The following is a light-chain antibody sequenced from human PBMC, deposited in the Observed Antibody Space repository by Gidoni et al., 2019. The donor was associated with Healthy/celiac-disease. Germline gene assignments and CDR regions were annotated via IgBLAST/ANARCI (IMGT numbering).Light chain of an antibody. CDR3: AAWDDSLKTYV. Sequence: SVLTQPPPAPGTPGQRVTISSSGSSSNIGSNIANWYQQLPGTAPKLLIYTNNQRPSGVPDRFSGSKSGTSASLAISGLQSEDEADYYCAAWDDSLKTYVFGTGTKVTVL. CDR2: TNN. CDR1: SSNIGSNI. J-gene: IGLJ1*01. V-gene: IGLV1-44*01.